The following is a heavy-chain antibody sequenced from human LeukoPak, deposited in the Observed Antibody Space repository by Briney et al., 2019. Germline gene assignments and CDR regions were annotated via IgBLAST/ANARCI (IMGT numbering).Heavy chain of an antibody. D-gene: IGHD2-2*01. J-gene: IGHJ4*02. Sequence: GWSLRLSCAASVFTFRSYSMNGLRQAPAKVLEGVSYISNSCSTIYYADAVKGRFTISRDKAKNSLYLQMNSLRAEDTALYSCAREHVVVPAAFDYWGQGTLVTVPS. CDR2: ISNSCSTI. V-gene: IGHV3-48*01. CDR3: AREHVVVPAAFDY. CDR1: VFTFRSYS.